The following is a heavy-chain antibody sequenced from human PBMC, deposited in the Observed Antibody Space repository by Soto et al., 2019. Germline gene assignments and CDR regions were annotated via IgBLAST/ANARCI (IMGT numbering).Heavy chain of an antibody. CDR2: ISYDGSNK. D-gene: IGHD3-10*01. J-gene: IGHJ6*02. Sequence: QVQLVESGGGVVQPGRSLRLSCAASGFTFSTYGMHWVRQAPGKGLEWVAVISYDGSNKYYADSVKGRFTISRDNSKNTLYRQMNSLRAEDTAVYYCAKAMVRYYGMDVWGQGTTVTVSS. V-gene: IGHV3-30*18. CDR1: GFTFSTYG. CDR3: AKAMVRYYGMDV.